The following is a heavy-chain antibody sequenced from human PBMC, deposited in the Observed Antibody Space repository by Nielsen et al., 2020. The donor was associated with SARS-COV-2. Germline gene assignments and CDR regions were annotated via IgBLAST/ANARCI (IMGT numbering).Heavy chain of an antibody. CDR2: TNAGNGNT. CDR3: ARVRGYSRFDP. J-gene: IGHJ5*02. CDR1: GYTFTSYA. D-gene: IGHD6-13*01. Sequence: ASVKVSCKASGYTFTSYAMHWVRQAPGQRLEWMGWTNAGNGNTKYSQKFQGRVTITRDTSASTAYMELSSLRSEDTAVYYCARVRGYSRFDPWGQGTLVTVSS. V-gene: IGHV1-3*01.